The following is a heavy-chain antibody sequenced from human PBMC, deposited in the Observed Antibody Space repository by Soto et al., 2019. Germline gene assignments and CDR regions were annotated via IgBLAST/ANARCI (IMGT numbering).Heavy chain of an antibody. CDR3: ARTKCSGGSCYSWSFDY. CDR2: RYYSEST. Sequence: QVQLQESGPGLVKPSETLSLTCTVSGGSITTGGYYWSWIRQLPGKGLEWIGHRYYSESTYYNPSLKSRVSISLDTSKNQFSLKLSFVTAADTAMYYCARTKCSGGSCYSWSFDYWGQGTPVTVSS. D-gene: IGHD2-15*01. V-gene: IGHV4-31*03. CDR1: GGSITTGGYY. J-gene: IGHJ4*02.